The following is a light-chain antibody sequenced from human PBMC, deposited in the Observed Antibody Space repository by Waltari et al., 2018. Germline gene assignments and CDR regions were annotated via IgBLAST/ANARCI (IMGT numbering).Light chain of an antibody. CDR1: QSVSSY. J-gene: IGKJ5*01. V-gene: IGKV3-11*01. CDR3: QQRSNWPPKAT. CDR2: VAS. Sequence: EIVLTQSPATLSLSPGERATLSCRASQSVSSYLAWYQQKPGQARRPLIYVASNRATGIPARFSGGGSGTDFTLPISSLEPEDFAVYYCQQRSNWPPKATFGQGTRLEIK.